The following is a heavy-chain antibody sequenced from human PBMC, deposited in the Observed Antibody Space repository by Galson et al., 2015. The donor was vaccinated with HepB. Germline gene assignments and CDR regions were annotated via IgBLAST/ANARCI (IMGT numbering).Heavy chain of an antibody. J-gene: IGHJ4*02. CDR3: AKSSQIDYYDSSGYPEGY. CDR2: ISGSGGST. V-gene: IGHV3-23*01. CDR1: GFTFSSYA. Sequence: SLRLSCAASGFTFSSYAMHWVRQAPGKGLEWVSAISGSGGSTYYADSVKGRFTISRDNSKNTLCLQMNSLRAEDTAVYYCAKSSQIDYYDSSGYPEGYWGQGTLVTVSS. D-gene: IGHD3-22*01.